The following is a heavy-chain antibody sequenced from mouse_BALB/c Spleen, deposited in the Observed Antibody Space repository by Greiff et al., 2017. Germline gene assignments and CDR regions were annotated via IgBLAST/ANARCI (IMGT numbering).Heavy chain of an antibody. CDR1: GFTFSDFY. CDR3: ARDAWPLTGFDY. J-gene: IGHJ2*01. V-gene: IGHV7-1*02. D-gene: IGHD4-1*01. CDR2: SRNKANDYTT. Sequence: EVKVVESGGGLVQPGGSLRLSCATSGFTFSDFYMAWVRQPPGKRLEWIAASRNKANDYTTEYSASVKGRFIVSRDTSQSILYLQMNALRAEDTAIYYCARDAWPLTGFDYWGQGTTLTVSS.